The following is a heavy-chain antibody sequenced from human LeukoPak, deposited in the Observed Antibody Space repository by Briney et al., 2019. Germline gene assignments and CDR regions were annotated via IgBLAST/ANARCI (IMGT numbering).Heavy chain of an antibody. J-gene: IGHJ4*02. CDR2: ISSSGTTI. CDR1: GFTFSSYC. Sequence: GGSLRLSCAASGFTFSSYCMNWVRQAPGKGLEWVAYISSSGTTISYADSVKGRFTISRDNAKNSLYLQMNSLRDDDTAVYYCARVWGLAVAGGEIEYWGQGTLVTVSS. V-gene: IGHV3-48*02. CDR3: ARVWGLAVAGGEIEY. D-gene: IGHD6-13*01.